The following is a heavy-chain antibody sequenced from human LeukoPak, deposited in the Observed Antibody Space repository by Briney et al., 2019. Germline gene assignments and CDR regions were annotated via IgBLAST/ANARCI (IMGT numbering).Heavy chain of an antibody. J-gene: IGHJ5*02. CDR1: GYTLTEFS. CDR3: ARDRTTVTGFGP. CDR2: FDPEDGET. D-gene: IGHD4-17*01. Sequence: ASVKVSCKVSGYTLTEFSMHWVRQAPGKGLEWMGGFDPEDGETIYAQELQGRVTMTKDTSTDTAYMELSSLRSEDTAVYYCARDRTTVTGFGPWGQGTLVTVSS. V-gene: IGHV1-24*01.